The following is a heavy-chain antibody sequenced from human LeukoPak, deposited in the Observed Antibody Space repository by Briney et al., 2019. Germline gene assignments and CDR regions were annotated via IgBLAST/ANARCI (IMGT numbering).Heavy chain of an antibody. V-gene: IGHV4-38-2*02. CDR1: GYSISSGYY. CDR2: IYHSGST. J-gene: IGHJ5*02. CDR3: ARDRWDRPAAGWFDP. Sequence: SETLSLTCTVSGYSISSGYYWGWIRQPPGKGLEWIGSIYHSGSTYYNPSLKSRVTISVDTSKNQFSLELSSVTAADTAVYYCARDRWDRPAAGWFDPWGQGTLVTVSS. D-gene: IGHD2-2*01.